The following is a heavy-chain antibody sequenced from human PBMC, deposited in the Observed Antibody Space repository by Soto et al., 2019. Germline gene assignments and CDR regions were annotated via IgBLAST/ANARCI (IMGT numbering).Heavy chain of an antibody. CDR1: GFTFSSYG. CDR2: IWYDGSNK. CDR3: ARSAVQRPREGFFDY. J-gene: IGHJ4*02. V-gene: IGHV3-33*01. Sequence: GGSLRLSCAASGFTFSSYGMHWVRQAPGKGLEWVAVIWYDGSNKYYADSVKGRFTISRDNSKNTLYLQMNSLRAEDTAVYYCARSAVQRPREGFFDYWGQGTLVTVSS.